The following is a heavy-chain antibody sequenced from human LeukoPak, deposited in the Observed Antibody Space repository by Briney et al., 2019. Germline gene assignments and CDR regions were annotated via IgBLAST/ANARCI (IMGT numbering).Heavy chain of an antibody. V-gene: IGHV4-39*07. D-gene: IGHD6-13*01. CDR3: AKSGYSSSFDWFDP. J-gene: IGHJ5*02. CDR2: IYYGGST. CDR1: GGSISSSGYY. Sequence: SETLSLTCTVSGGSISSSGYYWDWIRQPPGKGLEWIGNIYYGGSTYYNPSLKSRVTISVDTSKNQFSLELSSVTAADTAVYYCAKSGYSSSFDWFDPWGQGTLVTVSS.